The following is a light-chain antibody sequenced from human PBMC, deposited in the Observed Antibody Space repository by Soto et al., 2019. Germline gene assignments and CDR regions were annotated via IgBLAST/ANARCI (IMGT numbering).Light chain of an antibody. CDR2: GAF. V-gene: IGKV3-20*01. CDR1: QSVTNNY. J-gene: IGKJ1*01. CDR3: QQYANSPT. Sequence: EIVLTQSPGTLSLSPGERATLSCGASQSVTNNYLAWYQQKPGQPPRLLIYGAFIRATGVPDRFSGSESGTDFTLTISRLEPEDFAVYYCQQYANSPTFDQGTKVEIK.